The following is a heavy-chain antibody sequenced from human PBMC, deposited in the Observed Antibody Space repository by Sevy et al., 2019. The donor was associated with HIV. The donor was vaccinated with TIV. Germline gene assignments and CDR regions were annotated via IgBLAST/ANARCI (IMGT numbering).Heavy chain of an antibody. CDR3: ARDSTTRPRVLDY. D-gene: IGHD1-1*01. V-gene: IGHV4-59*01. J-gene: IGHJ4*02. Sequence: SKTLSLTCSVSGGSISSYFWTWVRQSPGKGLEWIGNIYFTGNTDYSPSLKSRVTLSLDTPKSQFSLTLKSVTAADTAIYFCARDSTTRPRVLDYWGQGTLVTVSS. CDR2: IYFTGNT. CDR1: GGSISSYF.